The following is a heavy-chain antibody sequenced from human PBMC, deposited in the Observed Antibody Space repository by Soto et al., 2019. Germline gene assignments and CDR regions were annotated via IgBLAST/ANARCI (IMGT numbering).Heavy chain of an antibody. J-gene: IGHJ4*02. CDR3: ARVRCTSTSCRHYYFDY. CDR1: GFTFSSYS. D-gene: IGHD2-2*01. V-gene: IGHV3-48*02. CDR2: ISSGTSPI. Sequence: EVQLVESGGGLVQPGGSLRLSCAASGFTFSSYSMIWVRQAPGKGLEWVSYISSGTSPIYYADSVKGRFTISRDNAKNSLYLQMNSLRDEDTAVYYCARVRCTSTSCRHYYFDYWGQGTLVTVSS.